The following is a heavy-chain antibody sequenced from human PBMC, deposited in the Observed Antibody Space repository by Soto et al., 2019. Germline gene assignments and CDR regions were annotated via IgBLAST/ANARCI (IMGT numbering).Heavy chain of an antibody. CDR3: ARDQLNSSGWYSTNWFDP. J-gene: IGHJ5*02. CDR1: GGSVSSGSYY. CDR2: IYYSGST. D-gene: IGHD6-19*01. Sequence: PSETLSLTCTVSGGSVSSGSYYWSWIRQPPGKGLEWIGYIYYSGSTNYNPSLKSRVTISVDTSKNQFSLKLSSVTAADTAVYYCARDQLNSSGWYSTNWFDPWGQGTLVTVSS. V-gene: IGHV4-61*01.